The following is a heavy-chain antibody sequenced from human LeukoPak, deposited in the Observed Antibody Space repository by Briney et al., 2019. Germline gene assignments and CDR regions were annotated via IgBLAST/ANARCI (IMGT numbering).Heavy chain of an antibody. J-gene: IGHJ6*03. V-gene: IGHV3-23*01. Sequence: GGSLRLSCAASGFTFSSYGVSWVRQAPGKGLEWVSSISNTGDNTYYPDSVNGRFTISRDNSKNTLYLQMNSLRAEDTAIYYCAKDNHGGATYYMHVWGKGTTVTISS. CDR2: ISNTGDNT. D-gene: IGHD5-24*01. CDR3: AKDNHGGATYYMHV. CDR1: GFTFSSYG.